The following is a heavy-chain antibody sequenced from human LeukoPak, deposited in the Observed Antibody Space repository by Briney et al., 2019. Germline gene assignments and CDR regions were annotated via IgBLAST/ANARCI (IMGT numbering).Heavy chain of an antibody. J-gene: IGHJ4*02. CDR2: ISGSGGST. CDR1: GFTFNNFA. CDR3: AKNVKSSGWYSDY. Sequence: GGSLRLSCAASGFTFNNFAMSWVRQAPGKGLEWVSAISGSGGSTYYADSVKGRFTISRDNSKTTLYLQMNSLRAEDTAVYYCAKNVKSSGWYSDYWAREPWSPSPQ. D-gene: IGHD6-19*01. V-gene: IGHV3-23*01.